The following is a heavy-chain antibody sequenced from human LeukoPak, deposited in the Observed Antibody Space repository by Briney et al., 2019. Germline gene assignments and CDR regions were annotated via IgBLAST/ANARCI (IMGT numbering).Heavy chain of an antibody. V-gene: IGHV3-23*01. CDR2: ISCRGCNT. CDR1: GFTFSRYD. Sequence: SLTLSCRASGFTFSRYDVLCVPQSRGEAREWVSYISCRGCNTYYGDPVKGRFTISRDNSKNTVNLQMNSLRAEDMAIYYCAKNQYQLLHTGPGMDVWGQGTKVTVSS. CDR3: AKNQYQLLHTGPGMDV. D-gene: IGHD2-2*01. J-gene: IGHJ6*02.